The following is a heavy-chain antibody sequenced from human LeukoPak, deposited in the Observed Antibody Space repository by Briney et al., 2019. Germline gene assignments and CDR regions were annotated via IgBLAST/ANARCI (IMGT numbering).Heavy chain of an antibody. V-gene: IGHV3-74*01. CDR1: GFTFSSYW. CDR3: ARRKVAAPVGFDI. D-gene: IGHD1-26*01. Sequence: PGGSLRLACAASGFTFSSYWMHWVRQAPGKGLVWVSRIDNDGRSTSYADPVKGRFTISRDNANNTLYLQMNSLRAEDTAVYYCARRKVAAPVGFDIWGQGTRVTVSS. J-gene: IGHJ3*02. CDR2: IDNDGRST.